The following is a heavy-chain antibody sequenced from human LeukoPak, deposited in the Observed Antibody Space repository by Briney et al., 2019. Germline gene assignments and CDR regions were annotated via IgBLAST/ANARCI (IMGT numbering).Heavy chain of an antibody. Sequence: SETLSLTCTVSGGSISGYHWSWIRQPPGKGLEWIGYIYYSGSTNYNPSLKSRVTISVDTSKNQFSLKLSSVTAADTAVYYCARQWVGYCSGGSCSHALDYWGQGTLVTVSS. J-gene: IGHJ4*02. CDR2: IYYSGST. V-gene: IGHV4-59*08. CDR3: ARQWVGYCSGGSCSHALDY. CDR1: GGSISGYH. D-gene: IGHD2-15*01.